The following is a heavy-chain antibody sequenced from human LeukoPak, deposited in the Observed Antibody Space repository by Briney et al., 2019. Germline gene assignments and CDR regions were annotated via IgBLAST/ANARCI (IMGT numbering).Heavy chain of an antibody. Sequence: SQTLSLTCTVSGGSISSSGYYWNWIRQHPGKGLEWLGYIYYSGITGYNPSLKSRVTISVDTSKNQFSLKVNSVTAADTAIYYCARENGGVSFDYWGQGTLVTVSS. CDR2: IYYSGIT. CDR1: GGSISSSGYY. J-gene: IGHJ4*02. V-gene: IGHV4-31*03. CDR3: ARENGGVSFDY. D-gene: IGHD5/OR15-5a*01.